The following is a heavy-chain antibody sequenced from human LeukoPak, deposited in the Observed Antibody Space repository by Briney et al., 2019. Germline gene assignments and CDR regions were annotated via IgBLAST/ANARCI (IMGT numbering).Heavy chain of an antibody. Sequence: GGSLRLSCAASGFTFSTYTMNWVRQAPGKGLEWVSSISVGSTYISYPDSVKGRFTISRDNAKNSLYLQVNSLRDEDSAVYYCARGPQYHEPLYFDSWGQGTLVTVSS. CDR1: GFTFSTYT. J-gene: IGHJ4*02. CDR3: ARGPQYHEPLYFDS. V-gene: IGHV3-21*06. D-gene: IGHD1-14*01. CDR2: ISVGSTYI.